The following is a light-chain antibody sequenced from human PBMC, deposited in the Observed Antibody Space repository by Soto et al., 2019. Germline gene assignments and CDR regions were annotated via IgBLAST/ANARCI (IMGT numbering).Light chain of an antibody. Sequence: EIVMTQSPVTLSVSPGERATLSCRASHAVSSRLAWYQQKPGQAPRLLIYDASTRATGLPARFSGSGSGTDFTHTISSLQSEDFAVYYCQHYTNWPLTFGGGTKVEIK. V-gene: IGKV3-15*01. CDR2: DAS. CDR1: HAVSSR. CDR3: QHYTNWPLT. J-gene: IGKJ4*01.